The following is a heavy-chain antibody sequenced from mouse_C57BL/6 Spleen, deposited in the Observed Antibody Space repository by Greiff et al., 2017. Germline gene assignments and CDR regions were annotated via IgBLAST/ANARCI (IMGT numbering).Heavy chain of an antibody. J-gene: IGHJ2*01. V-gene: IGHV5-4*01. CDR2: ISDGGSYS. Sequence: EVQLVESGGGLVKPGGSLKLSCAASGFTFSSYAMSWVRQTPEKRLEWVATISDGGSYSSYPDNVKGRFTISRDNAKNNLYLQMSHLKSEDTAMYYCARGYDYYFDYWGQGTTLTVSS. D-gene: IGHD2-4*01. CDR3: ARGYDYYFDY. CDR1: GFTFSSYA.